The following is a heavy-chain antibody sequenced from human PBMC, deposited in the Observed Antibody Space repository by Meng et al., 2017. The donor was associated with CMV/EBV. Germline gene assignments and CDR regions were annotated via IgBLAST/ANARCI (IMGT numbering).Heavy chain of an antibody. D-gene: IGHD6-19*01. CDR2: ISGSGGST. J-gene: IGHJ3*02. Sequence: GESLKISCAASGFIFSSYAMSWVRQAPGKGLEWVSAISGSGGSTYYADSVKGRFTISRDNSKNTLYLQMNSLRAEDTAVYYCAKNLAFTVDTDAFDIWGQGTMVTVSS. CDR1: GFIFSSYA. V-gene: IGHV3-23*01. CDR3: AKNLAFTVDTDAFDI.